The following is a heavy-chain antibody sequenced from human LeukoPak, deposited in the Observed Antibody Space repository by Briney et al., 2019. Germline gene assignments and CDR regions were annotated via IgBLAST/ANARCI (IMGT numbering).Heavy chain of an antibody. V-gene: IGHV3-23*01. Sequence: GGSLRLSCAASGFTFSSYAMSWVRQAPGKGLEWVSAISGSGGGTYYADSVKGRFTISRDNSKNTLYLQMNSLRAEDTAVYYCAKDGTYYYDSSGYRYFDYWGQGTLVTVSS. J-gene: IGHJ4*02. D-gene: IGHD3-22*01. CDR1: GFTFSSYA. CDR3: AKDGTYYYDSSGYRYFDY. CDR2: ISGSGGGT.